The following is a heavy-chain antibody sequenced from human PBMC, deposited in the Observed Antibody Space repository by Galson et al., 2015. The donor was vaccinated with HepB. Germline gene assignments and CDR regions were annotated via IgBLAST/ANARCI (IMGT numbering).Heavy chain of an antibody. D-gene: IGHD3-16*01. Sequence: SLRLSCAASGFTFSTFWMTWVRQAPGKGLEWVANIKQDGSEKYYVDSVKGRFTISRDNAENSLYLQMNSLRAEDTAVYYCVRHLDGYAYYYGLDVWGQGTTVTVSS. CDR3: VRHLDGYAYYYGLDV. CDR2: IKQDGSEK. J-gene: IGHJ6*02. V-gene: IGHV3-7*01. CDR1: GFTFSTFW.